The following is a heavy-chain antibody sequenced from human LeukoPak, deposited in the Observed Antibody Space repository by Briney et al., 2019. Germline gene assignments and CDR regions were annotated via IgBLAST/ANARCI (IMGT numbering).Heavy chain of an antibody. D-gene: IGHD1-26*01. Sequence: GASVKVSCTASGYTFTGYYMHWVRQAPGQGLEWMGWINPNSGGTNYAQKFQGRVTMTRDTSISTAYMELSRLRSDDTAVYYCARVVGATRTGTDDYWGQGTLVTVSS. CDR1: GYTFTGYY. V-gene: IGHV1-2*02. J-gene: IGHJ4*02. CDR3: ARVVGATRTGTDDY. CDR2: INPNSGGT.